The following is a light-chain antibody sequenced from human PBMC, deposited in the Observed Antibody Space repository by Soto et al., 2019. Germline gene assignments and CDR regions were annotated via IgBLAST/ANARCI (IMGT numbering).Light chain of an antibody. CDR2: AAS. CDR1: QSISSY. V-gene: IGKV1-39*01. J-gene: IGKJ1*01. CDR3: QHYGGMWT. Sequence: DIQMTQSPSSLSASVGDRVTITCRASQSISSYLNWYQQKPGKAPKLLIYAASSLESGVPSRFSGSGFGTEFILTISSLQPDDFATYYCQHYGGMWTFGQGTKVDI.